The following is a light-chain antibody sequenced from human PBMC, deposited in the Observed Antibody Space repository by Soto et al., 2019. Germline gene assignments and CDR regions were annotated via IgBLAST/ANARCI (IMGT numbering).Light chain of an antibody. CDR1: QSVSSY. V-gene: IGKV3-11*01. CDR2: DAS. Sequence: EIVLTQSPATLSLSPGERATLSCRASQSVSSYLAWYQQKPGQAPRLLIYDASNRATGIPARFSGSGSGTDFTLTISSREPEDFAVYYCQQRSNWPPITFGQVTRLEIK. J-gene: IGKJ5*01. CDR3: QQRSNWPPIT.